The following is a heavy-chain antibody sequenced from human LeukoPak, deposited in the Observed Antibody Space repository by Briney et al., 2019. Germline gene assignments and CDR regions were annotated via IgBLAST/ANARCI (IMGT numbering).Heavy chain of an antibody. CDR2: LYSDGTT. J-gene: IGHJ3*02. CDR1: GGSISSYY. CDR3: ARTRVDSSALDALDI. Sequence: PSETLSLTCTVSGGSISSYYWSWVRQAPGKGLEWVSILYSDGTTYYADSVKGRFTISRDISKNTLYLQMNSLRAEDTAVYYCARTRVDSSALDALDIWGQGTMVTVSS. D-gene: IGHD3-22*01. V-gene: IGHV3-53*01.